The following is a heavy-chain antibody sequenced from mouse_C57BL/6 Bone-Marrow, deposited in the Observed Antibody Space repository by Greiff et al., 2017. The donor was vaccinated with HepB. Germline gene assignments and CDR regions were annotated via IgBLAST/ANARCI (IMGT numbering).Heavy chain of an antibody. CDR1: GFTFTDYY. D-gene: IGHD2-3*01. CDR2: IRNKANGYTT. Sequence: DVKLVESGGGLVQPGGSLSLSCAASGFTFTDYYMSWVRQPPGKALEWLGFIRNKANGYTTEYSASVKGRFTISRDNSQSILYLQMNALRAEDSATYYCASPLYDGFTGGFAYWGQGTLVTVSA. J-gene: IGHJ3*01. V-gene: IGHV7-3*01. CDR3: ASPLYDGFTGGFAY.